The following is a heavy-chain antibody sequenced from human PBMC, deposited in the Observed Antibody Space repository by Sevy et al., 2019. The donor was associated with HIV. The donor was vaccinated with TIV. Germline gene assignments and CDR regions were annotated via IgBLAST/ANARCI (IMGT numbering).Heavy chain of an antibody. D-gene: IGHD2-8*01. V-gene: IGHV3-23*01. CDR1: GFTFSKYS. CDR3: AREGCTKPHDY. J-gene: IGHJ4*02. Sequence: GGSLRLSCAASGFTFSKYSMSWVRQPPGKGLEWVSTLSFGCGEINYADSVWGRFTLSSDTYKSSVYLQMNNLRPEDTAVYYCAREGCTKPHDYWGQGTLVTVSS. CDR2: LSFGCGEI.